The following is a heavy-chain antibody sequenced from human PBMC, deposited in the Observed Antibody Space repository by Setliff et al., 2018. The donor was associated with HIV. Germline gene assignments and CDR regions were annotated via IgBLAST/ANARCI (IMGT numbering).Heavy chain of an antibody. CDR2: IYDSVSA. V-gene: IGHV4-31*11. CDR1: GGSITRSNYY. Sequence: NPSETLSLTCAVSGGSITRSNYYWDWIRQPPGKGLEWIGYIYDSVSAYYNPALRSRVSISINTSKNEFSLNPNSVTAADTALYYCARADSSGSGTSLPFDCFDIWGQGTMVTVSS. J-gene: IGHJ3*02. CDR3: ARADSSGSGTSLPFDCFDI. D-gene: IGHD3-10*01.